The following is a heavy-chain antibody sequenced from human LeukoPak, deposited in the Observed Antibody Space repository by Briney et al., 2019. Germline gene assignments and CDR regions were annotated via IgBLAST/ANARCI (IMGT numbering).Heavy chain of an antibody. Sequence: GGSVKVSCNASGYTFTTYGISWVRQAPGQGLEWMGWISAHNGNTNYAQKLQRRVTMTTDTSTSTAYMELRSLRSDDSAVYYCVRGRPQWLVLRPADYWGQGTLVTVSS. CDR3: VRGRPQWLVLRPADY. CDR1: GYTFTTYG. J-gene: IGHJ4*02. D-gene: IGHD6-19*01. CDR2: ISAHNGNT. V-gene: IGHV1-18*01.